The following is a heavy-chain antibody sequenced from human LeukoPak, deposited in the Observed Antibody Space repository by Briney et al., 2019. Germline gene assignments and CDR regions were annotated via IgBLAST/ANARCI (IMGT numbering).Heavy chain of an antibody. CDR3: AKDLRGGITMIVGPFDY. J-gene: IGHJ4*02. CDR2: ISGSGSST. Sequence: QPGGSLRLSCAASGFTFSSYAMSWVRQAPGKGLEWVSAISGSGSSTYSADSMKGRFTISRDNSKNTLYLQMNSLRAEDTAVYYCAKDLRGGITMIVGPFDYWGQGTLVTVSS. CDR1: GFTFSSYA. D-gene: IGHD3-22*01. V-gene: IGHV3-23*01.